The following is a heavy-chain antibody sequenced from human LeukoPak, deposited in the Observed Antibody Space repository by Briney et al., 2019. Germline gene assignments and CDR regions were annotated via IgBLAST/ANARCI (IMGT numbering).Heavy chain of an antibody. CDR1: GFTFSSYS. V-gene: IGHV3-21*01. CDR3: ARGTGYYDSSGYYSSLHAFDI. J-gene: IGHJ3*02. CDR2: ISSSSSYI. D-gene: IGHD3-22*01. Sequence: GGSPRLSWAASGFTFSSYSMNWVRQAPVKGLEWVSSISSSSSYIYYADSVKGRFTISRDNAKNSLYLQMNSLRAEDTAVYYCARGTGYYDSSGYYSSLHAFDIWGQGTMVTVSS.